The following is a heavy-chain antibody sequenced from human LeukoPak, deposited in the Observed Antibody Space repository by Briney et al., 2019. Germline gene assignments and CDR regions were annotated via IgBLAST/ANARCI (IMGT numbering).Heavy chain of an antibody. V-gene: IGHV1-69*05. CDR3: AAGLITMIVVDGDYYYMDV. CDR1: GGTFSSYA. Sequence: ASVKVSCKASGGTFSSYAISWVRQAPGQGLEWMGRIIPIFGTANYAQKFQGRVTITTDESTSTAYMELSSLRSEDTAVYYCAAGLITMIVVDGDYYYMDVWGKGTTVTVSS. J-gene: IGHJ6*03. D-gene: IGHD3-22*01. CDR2: IIPIFGTA.